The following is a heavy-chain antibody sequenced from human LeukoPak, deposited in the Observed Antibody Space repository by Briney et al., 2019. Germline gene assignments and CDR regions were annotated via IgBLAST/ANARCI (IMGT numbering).Heavy chain of an antibody. J-gene: IGHJ1*01. CDR3: ARLALGYFQH. D-gene: IGHD7-27*01. CDR2: INHSGST. CDR1: GGSFSGYY. Sequence: PSETLSLTCAVYGGSFSGYYWSWIRQPPGKGLEWIGEINHSGSTNYNPSLKSRVTISVDTSKNQFSLKLSSVTAADTAVYYCARLALGYFQHWGQGTLVTVSS. V-gene: IGHV4-34*01.